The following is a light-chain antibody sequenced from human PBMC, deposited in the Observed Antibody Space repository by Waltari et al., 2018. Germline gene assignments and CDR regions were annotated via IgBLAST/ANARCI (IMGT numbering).Light chain of an antibody. J-gene: IGLJ2*01. V-gene: IGLV3-19*01. CDR2: DKN. CDR1: GLRSYY. Sequence: SSELTQDPAVSVAMGQTVTITCQGNGLRSYYASWYQQRPGQAPILLMYDKNNRPSGVPDRFSGSNSDNTASLTITGAQAEDEASYYCHSRDASGVGGSFGGGTKLTVL. CDR3: HSRDASGVGGS.